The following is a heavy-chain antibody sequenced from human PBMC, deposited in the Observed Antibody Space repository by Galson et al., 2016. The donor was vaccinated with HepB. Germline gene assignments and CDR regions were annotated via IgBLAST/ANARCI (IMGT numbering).Heavy chain of an antibody. CDR3: ARDYVPGA. D-gene: IGHD3-10*01. J-gene: IGHJ5*02. CDR2: ISSASSIK. V-gene: IGHV3-48*04. Sequence: SLRLSCAVPGLTFNIARMNWVRQAPGKGLEWVSYISSASSIKYYADSVKGRFTISRDNARHSLYLEMNSLRGEDTAMYYCARDYVPGAWGQGVLVTVSS. CDR1: GLTFNIAR.